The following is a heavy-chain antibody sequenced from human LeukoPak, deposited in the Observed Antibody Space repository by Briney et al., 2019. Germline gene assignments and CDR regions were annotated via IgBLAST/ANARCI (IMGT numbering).Heavy chain of an antibody. CDR2: IYDSGST. J-gene: IGHJ5*02. D-gene: IGHD3-10*01. V-gene: IGHV4-39*01. CDR3: ARHYGP. Sequence: LRLSCAASGFTFSSYAMHWVRQAPGKGLEWIGSIYDSGSTYYNPSLKSRVTISVDTSKNQFSLKLNSVTAADTAVYYCARHYGPWGQGTLVTVSS. CDR1: GFTFSSYAMH.